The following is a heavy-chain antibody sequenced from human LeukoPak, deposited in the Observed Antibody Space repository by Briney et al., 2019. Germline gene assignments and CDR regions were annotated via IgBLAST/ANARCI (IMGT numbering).Heavy chain of an antibody. CDR1: GFTFSSYA. Sequence: GGSLRLSCAASGFTFSSYAMSWVRQAPGKGLEWVSAISGSGGSTYYADSVKGRFTISRDNSKNTLYLQMNSLRAEDTAVYYCAKDMRVLVDYYDSSGYFDYWGQGTLVTVSS. D-gene: IGHD3-22*01. V-gene: IGHV3-23*01. CDR3: AKDMRVLVDYYDSSGYFDY. J-gene: IGHJ4*02. CDR2: ISGSGGST.